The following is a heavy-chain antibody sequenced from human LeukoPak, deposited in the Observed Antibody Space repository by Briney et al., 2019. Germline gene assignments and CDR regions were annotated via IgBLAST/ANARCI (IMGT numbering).Heavy chain of an antibody. J-gene: IGHJ6*02. Sequence: GGPLRLSCAASGFTFSSYEMNWVRQAPGKGLEWVSYISSSGSTIYYADSVKGRFTISRDNAKNSLYLQMNSLRAEDTAVYYCARSIGLTGGGVDVWGQGTTVTVSS. V-gene: IGHV3-48*03. CDR2: ISSSGSTI. CDR3: ARSIGLTGGGVDV. CDR1: GFTFSSYE. D-gene: IGHD3-9*01.